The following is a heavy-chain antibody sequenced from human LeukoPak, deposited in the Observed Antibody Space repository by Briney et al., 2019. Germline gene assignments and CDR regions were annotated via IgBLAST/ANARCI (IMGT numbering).Heavy chain of an antibody. J-gene: IGHJ4*02. CDR3: ARSMITFGGVIAV. CDR2: IKPDGTTK. Sequence: GGSLRLSCAASGFPFSSYSMTWVRQAPGKGLEWVANIKPDGTTKFYVDSVKGRFTISRDNALNSLYLQMNSLRAEDTAVYYCARSMITFGGVIAVWGQGTLVTVSS. D-gene: IGHD3-16*02. CDR1: GFPFSSYS. V-gene: IGHV3-7*01.